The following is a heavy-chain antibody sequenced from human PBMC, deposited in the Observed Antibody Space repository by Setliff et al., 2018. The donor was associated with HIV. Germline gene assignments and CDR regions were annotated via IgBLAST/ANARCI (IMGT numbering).Heavy chain of an antibody. Sequence: ASVKVSCKVSGHTLTELSMHWVRQAPGKGLEWMGGFDPEKSEKIYAQKLQGRVTMTEDTSTDTAYMELRSPRSEDTAVCYCATHRWYSGSYLRDYWGQGTLVTVSS. J-gene: IGHJ4*02. CDR2: FDPEKSEK. CDR3: ATHRWYSGSYLRDY. D-gene: IGHD1-26*01. V-gene: IGHV1-24*01. CDR1: GHTLTELS.